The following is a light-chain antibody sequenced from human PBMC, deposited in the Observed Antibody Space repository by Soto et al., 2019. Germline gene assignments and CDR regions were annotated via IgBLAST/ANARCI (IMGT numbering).Light chain of an antibody. CDR2: DVS. V-gene: IGLV2-14*01. CDR1: SSDVGGYNY. Sequence: QSALTQPASVSGSPGQWITISYTGTSSDVGGYNYVSWYQQHPGKAPKLMIYDVSNRPSGVSNRFSGSKSGNTASLTISGLQAEDEADYYCSSYTSSSTPLYVFGTGTKVTVL. CDR3: SSYTSSSTPLYV. J-gene: IGLJ1*01.